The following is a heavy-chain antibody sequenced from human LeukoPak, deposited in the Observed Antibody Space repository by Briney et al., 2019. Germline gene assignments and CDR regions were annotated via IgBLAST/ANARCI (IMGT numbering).Heavy chain of an antibody. V-gene: IGHV3-23*01. CDR2: ISGSGGST. D-gene: IGHD3-16*02. CDR3: AKDRSVWGSYRFFDY. J-gene: IGHJ4*02. Sequence: PGGSLRLSCAASGFTFSSYAMSWVRQAPGKGLEWVSAISGSGGSTYYADSVKGRFTISRDNSKNTLYLQMNSLRAEDTAVYYCAKDRSVWGSYRFFDYWGQGTLVTVPS. CDR1: GFTFSSYA.